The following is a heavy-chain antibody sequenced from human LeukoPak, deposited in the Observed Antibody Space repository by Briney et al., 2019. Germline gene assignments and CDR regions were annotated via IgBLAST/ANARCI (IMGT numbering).Heavy chain of an antibody. Sequence: GGSLRLSXAASGFTFSSYAMSWVRQAPGKGLEWVSAISGSGGSTYYADSVKGRFTISRDNSKNTLYLQMNSLRAEDTAVYYCAKDPSYSEVFDYWGQGTLVTVSS. D-gene: IGHD1-26*01. J-gene: IGHJ4*02. V-gene: IGHV3-23*01. CDR3: AKDPSYSEVFDY. CDR1: GFTFSSYA. CDR2: ISGSGGST.